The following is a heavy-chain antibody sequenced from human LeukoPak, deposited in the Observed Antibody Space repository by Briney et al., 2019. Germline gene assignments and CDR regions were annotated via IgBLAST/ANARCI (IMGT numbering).Heavy chain of an antibody. V-gene: IGHV3-23*01. CDR3: AKGRNTMIVVVTPFDY. CDR2: ISGSGGST. CDR1: GFTFSSYW. Sequence: GGSLRLSCAASGFTFSSYWMSWVRQAPGKGLEWVSAISGSGGSTYYADSVKGRFTISRDNSKNTLYLQMNSLRAEDTAVYYCAKGRNTMIVVVTPFDYWGQGTLVTVSS. J-gene: IGHJ4*02. D-gene: IGHD3-22*01.